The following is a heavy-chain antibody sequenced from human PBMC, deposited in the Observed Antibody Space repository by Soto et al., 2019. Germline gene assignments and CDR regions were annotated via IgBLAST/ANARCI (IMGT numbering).Heavy chain of an antibody. J-gene: IGHJ4*02. CDR1: GVSIGSNSDY. V-gene: IGHV4-39*01. Sequence: QLQLQESGPGVVKPSETLSLTCTVSGVSIGSNSDYWAWIRQPPGKGLQWIATIYYSGTTYCNPSIQTRVTISLDTSENQFYMKVKSMTAADTAVYYCARQFRSWSYFYWGQGTQVTVSS. CDR3: ARQFRSWSYFY. CDR2: IYYSGTT. D-gene: IGHD1-26*01.